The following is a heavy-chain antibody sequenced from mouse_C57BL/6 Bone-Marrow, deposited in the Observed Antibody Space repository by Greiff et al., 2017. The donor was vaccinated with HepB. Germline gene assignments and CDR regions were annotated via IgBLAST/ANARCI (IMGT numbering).Heavy chain of an antibody. V-gene: IGHV1-63*01. D-gene: IGHD4-1*01. Sequence: QVQLKESGAELVRPGTSVKMSCKASGYTFTNYWIGWAKQRPGHGLEWIGDIYPGGGYTNYNEKFKGKATLTADKSSSTAYMQFSSLTSEDSAIYYCARDPGKDYFDYWGQGTTLTVSS. J-gene: IGHJ2*01. CDR3: ARDPGKDYFDY. CDR1: GYTFTNYW. CDR2: IYPGGGYT.